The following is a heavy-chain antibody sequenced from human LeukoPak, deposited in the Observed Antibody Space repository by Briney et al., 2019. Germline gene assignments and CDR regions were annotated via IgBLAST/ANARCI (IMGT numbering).Heavy chain of an antibody. V-gene: IGHV3-53*04. CDR1: GFTVSSNY. J-gene: IGHJ3*02. Sequence: GGSLRLSCAASGFTVSSNYMSWVRQAPGKGLEWVSVIYSGGSTYYADSVKGRFTISRHNSKNTLYLQMNSLGAEDTAVYYCARRPHVTYYYDSSGYYADAFDIWGQGTMVTVSS. CDR3: ARRPHVTYYYDSSGYYADAFDI. D-gene: IGHD3-22*01. CDR2: IYSGGST.